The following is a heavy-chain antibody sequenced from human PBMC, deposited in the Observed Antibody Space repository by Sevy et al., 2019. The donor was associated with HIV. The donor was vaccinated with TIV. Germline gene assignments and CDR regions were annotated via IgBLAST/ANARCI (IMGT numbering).Heavy chain of an antibody. CDR2: IIPIFGTA. CDR1: GGTFSSYA. J-gene: IGHJ4*02. Sequence: ASVKVSCKAFGGTFSSYAISWVRQAPGQGLEWMGGIIPIFGTANYAQKFQGRVTITADESTSTAYMELSSLRSEDTAVYYCARARRIAASRSATNNYFDYWGQGTLVTVSS. D-gene: IGHD6-13*01. V-gene: IGHV1-69*13. CDR3: ARARRIAASRSATNNYFDY.